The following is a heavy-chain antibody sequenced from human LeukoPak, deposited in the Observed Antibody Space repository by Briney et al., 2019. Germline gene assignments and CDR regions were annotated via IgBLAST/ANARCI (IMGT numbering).Heavy chain of an antibody. CDR1: GYTFTSYY. CDR2: INPSGGST. J-gene: IGHJ3*02. V-gene: IGHV1-46*01. Sequence: ASVKVSCKASGYTFTSYYMHWVRQAPGQGLEWMGIINPSGGSTSYAQKFQGRVTMTRDVSTSTAYMELRSLRSDDTAVYYCAREISIAAAGNDAFDIWGQGTMVTVSS. CDR3: AREISIAAAGNDAFDI. D-gene: IGHD6-13*01.